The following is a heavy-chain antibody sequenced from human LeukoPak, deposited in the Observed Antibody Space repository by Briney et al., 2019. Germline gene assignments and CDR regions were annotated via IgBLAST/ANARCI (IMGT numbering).Heavy chain of an antibody. J-gene: IGHJ3*02. V-gene: IGHV1-69*04. D-gene: IGHD4-17*01. Sequence: SVKVSCKASGGTFSSYAISWGRQAPGQGLEGMGRIVPILGIANYAQKFQVRVTITADKSTSTAYMELSSLRSEDTAVYYCALTTVTTAAFHIWGQGTMVTVSS. CDR2: IVPILGIA. CDR3: ALTTVTTAAFHI. CDR1: GGTFSSYA.